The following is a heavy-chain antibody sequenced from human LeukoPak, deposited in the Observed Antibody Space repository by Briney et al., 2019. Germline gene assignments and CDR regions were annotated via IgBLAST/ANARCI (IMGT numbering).Heavy chain of an antibody. CDR2: INPNSGGT. D-gene: IGHD3-9*01. V-gene: IGHV1-2*02. J-gene: IGHJ4*02. CDR1: GYTFTGYY. Sequence: ASVKVSCKAFGYTFTGYYMHWVRQAPGQGLDWMGWINPNSGGTNYAQKFQGRVTMTRDTPISTAYMELSRLTSDDTAVYFCARDLLKPNLRLDYWGQGTLVTVSS. CDR3: ARDLLKPNLRLDY.